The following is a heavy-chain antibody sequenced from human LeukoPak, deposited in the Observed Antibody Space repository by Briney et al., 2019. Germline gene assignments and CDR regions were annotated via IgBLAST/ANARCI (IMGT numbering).Heavy chain of an antibody. V-gene: IGHV1-69*05. Sequence: ASVKVSCKASGGSFRTYPISWVRQAPGQGLEWMGGLTQFFRKTNYTQKFQGRLTITTDESSSTAYMELSDLRSDDTAVYYCATSESGRSWDWFAPWGQGTLVTVSS. CDR2: LTQFFRKT. D-gene: IGHD3-10*01. J-gene: IGHJ5*02. CDR1: GGSFRTYP. CDR3: ATSESGRSWDWFAP.